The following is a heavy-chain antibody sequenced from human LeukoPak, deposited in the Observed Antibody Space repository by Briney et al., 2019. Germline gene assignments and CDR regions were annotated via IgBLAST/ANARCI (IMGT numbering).Heavy chain of an antibody. V-gene: IGHV3-7*01. CDR3: ARDSSIAVRMDV. Sequence: GGSLRLSCAASGFTFSSYWMSWVRQAPGKGLEWVANIKQDGSEKYYVGSVKGRLTISRDNAKNSLYLQMNSLRAEDTAVYYCARDSSIAVRMDVWGQGTTVTVSS. CDR1: GFTFSSYW. D-gene: IGHD6-6*01. J-gene: IGHJ6*02. CDR2: IKQDGSEK.